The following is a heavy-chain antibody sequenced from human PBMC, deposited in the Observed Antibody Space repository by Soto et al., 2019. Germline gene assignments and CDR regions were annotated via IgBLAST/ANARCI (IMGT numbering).Heavy chain of an antibody. J-gene: IGHJ4*02. D-gene: IGHD5-18*01. CDR2: ISAYNGNT. CDR3: AGDHRPIQLWSPADY. Sequence: ASVKVSCKASGYTFTSYGISWVRQAPGQGLEWMGWISAYNGNTNYAQRLQGRVTMTTDTSTSTAYMELRSLRSDDTAVYYCAGDHRPIQLWSPADYWGQGTLVTVSS. CDR1: GYTFTSYG. V-gene: IGHV1-18*04.